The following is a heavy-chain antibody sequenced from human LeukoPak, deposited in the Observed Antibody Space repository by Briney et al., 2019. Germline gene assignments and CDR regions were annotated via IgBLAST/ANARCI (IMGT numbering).Heavy chain of an antibody. CDR3: AKDGSWSCTD. CDR2: TSSDERDI. V-gene: IGHV3-30*02. D-gene: IGHD2-8*02. J-gene: IGHJ4*02. CDR1: GYTFSNYG. Sequence: PGGSLRLSCAASGYTFSNYGMHWVRQAPGKGLEWVAYTSSDERDITYLDSVKGRFTISRDNSKSRLYLQMSDLTPDDTAVYYCAKDGSWSCTDWGQGTLVTVSS.